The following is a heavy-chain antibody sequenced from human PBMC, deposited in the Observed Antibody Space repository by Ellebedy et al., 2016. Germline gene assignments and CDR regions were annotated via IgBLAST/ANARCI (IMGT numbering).Heavy chain of an antibody. CDR2: ISSSSSTK. CDR1: GFTFSSYS. V-gene: IGHV3-48*04. J-gene: IGHJ6*02. Sequence: GESLKISCAASGFTFSSYSMNWVRQAPGKGLEWVSYISSSSSTKYYADSVKGRFTISRDNAKNSLYLRMNSLRAEDTAVYYCARVIVLMEYYYYYGMDVWGQGTTVTVSS. CDR3: ARVIVLMEYYYYYGMDV. D-gene: IGHD2-8*01.